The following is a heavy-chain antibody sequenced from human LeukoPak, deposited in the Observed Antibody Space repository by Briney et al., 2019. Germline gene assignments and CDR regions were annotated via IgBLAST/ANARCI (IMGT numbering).Heavy chain of an antibody. V-gene: IGHV4-59*01. J-gene: IGHJ3*02. CDR2: IYYSGST. CDR1: GGSISSYY. D-gene: IGHD4-17*01. Sequence: SETLSLTCTVSGGSISSYYWSWIRQPPGKGLEWIGYIYYSGSTNYNPSLKSRVTISVDTSKNQFSLKLSSVTAADTAVYYCARAHDYGDYRDAFDIWGQGTMVAVSS. CDR3: ARAHDYGDYRDAFDI.